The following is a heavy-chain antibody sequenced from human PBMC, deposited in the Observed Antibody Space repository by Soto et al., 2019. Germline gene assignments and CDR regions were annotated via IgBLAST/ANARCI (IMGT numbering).Heavy chain of an antibody. V-gene: IGHV6-1*01. D-gene: IGHD6-19*01. CDR1: GYSVSTYSAA. CDR2: TYFNSKRYN. CDR3: ARAWCSGWYLYH. J-gene: IGHJ5*02. Sequence: QVQLQQSGPGLLKPSQTLSLTCDVSGYSVSTYSAAWNWIRQSPSRGLEWLGRTYFNSKRYNDSAVSVERRITIHPDTSKNQFSLQLTSVTAEDTAVYFCARAWCSGWYLYHWGQGTLVTVSS.